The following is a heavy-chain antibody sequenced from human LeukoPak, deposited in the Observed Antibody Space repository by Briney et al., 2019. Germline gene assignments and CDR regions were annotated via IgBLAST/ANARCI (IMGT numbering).Heavy chain of an antibody. CDR2: INPSGGST. Sequence: ASVKVSCKASGYTFTRYSVHWVRQAPGQGLDWMGIINPSGGSTSYAQEFQGRVTMTRDTSTSTVYMQLSSLRSEDTAVYYCARAISPVAYYGMDVWGQGTTVTVSS. J-gene: IGHJ6*02. D-gene: IGHD3-3*01. CDR1: GYTFTRYS. V-gene: IGHV1-46*01. CDR3: ARAISPVAYYGMDV.